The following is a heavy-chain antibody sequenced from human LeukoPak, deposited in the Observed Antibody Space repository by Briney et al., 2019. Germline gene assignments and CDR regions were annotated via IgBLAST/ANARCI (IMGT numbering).Heavy chain of an antibody. D-gene: IGHD3-10*01. V-gene: IGHV3-21*01. J-gene: IGHJ4*02. CDR1: GFTFSSYW. CDR2: ISSSSSYI. CDR3: ARDSGIRDSIDY. Sequence: GGSLRLSCAASGFTFSSYWMTWLRQAPEKGLEWVSSISSSSSYIFYADSVKGRFTISRDNAKNSLYLQMNSLRAEDTAVYYCARDSGIRDSIDYWGQGTLVTVSS.